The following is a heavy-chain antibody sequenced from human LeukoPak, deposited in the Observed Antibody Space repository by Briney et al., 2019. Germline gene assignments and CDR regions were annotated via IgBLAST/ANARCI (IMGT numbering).Heavy chain of an antibody. Sequence: GESLRLSCAASGFTFSSYSMNWVRQAPGKGLEWVSHITASGTAMFYADSVKGRFTISRDNAKNSLYLQMNSLRDEDTAVYYCASSGSYRFDYWGQGTLVTVSS. V-gene: IGHV3-48*02. CDR3: ASSGSYRFDY. CDR2: ITASGTAM. D-gene: IGHD1-26*01. CDR1: GFTFSSYS. J-gene: IGHJ4*02.